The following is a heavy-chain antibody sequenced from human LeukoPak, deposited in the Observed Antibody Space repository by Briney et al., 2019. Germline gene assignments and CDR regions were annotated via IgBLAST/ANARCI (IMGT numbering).Heavy chain of an antibody. Sequence: ASVKVSCKASGGTFSSYAISWVRQAPGQGLEWMGGIIPIFGTANYAQKFQGRVTITADESTSTAYMELSSLRSEDTAVYYCAGVLHGGTHDAFDIWGQGTMVTVSS. CDR3: AGVLHGGTHDAFDI. CDR1: GGTFSSYA. V-gene: IGHV1-69*13. J-gene: IGHJ3*02. CDR2: IIPIFGTA. D-gene: IGHD3-16*01.